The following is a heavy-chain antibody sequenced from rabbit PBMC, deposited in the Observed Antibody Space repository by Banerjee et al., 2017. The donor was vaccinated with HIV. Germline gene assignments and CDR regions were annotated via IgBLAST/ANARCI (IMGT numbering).Heavy chain of an antibody. Sequence: EQLEESGGDLVKPEGFLTLTCTASGFSFSSNAMFWVRQAPGKGPEWIACIDTGSVSIDYASWAKGRFTISKTSSTTVTLQMASLTAADTATYFCAREGGYAGAGYGFNLWGPGTLVTVS. J-gene: IGHJ4*01. CDR2: IDTGSVSI. V-gene: IGHV1S45*01. D-gene: IGHD4-2*01. CDR1: GFSFSSNA. CDR3: AREGGYAGAGYGFNL.